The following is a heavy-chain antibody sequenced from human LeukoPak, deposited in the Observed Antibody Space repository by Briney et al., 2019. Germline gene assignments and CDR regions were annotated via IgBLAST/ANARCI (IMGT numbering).Heavy chain of an antibody. D-gene: IGHD4-11*01. Sequence: GGSLRLSCAASGFTFSSYAMSWVRQAPGKGLEWVSAISGSGGSTYYADSVKGRFTISRDNSKNTLYLQMNSLSAEDTAVYYWAKPDMTTVDYFDYWGQGTLVTVSS. V-gene: IGHV3-23*01. CDR1: GFTFSSYA. CDR2: ISGSGGST. CDR3: AKPDMTTVDYFDY. J-gene: IGHJ4*02.